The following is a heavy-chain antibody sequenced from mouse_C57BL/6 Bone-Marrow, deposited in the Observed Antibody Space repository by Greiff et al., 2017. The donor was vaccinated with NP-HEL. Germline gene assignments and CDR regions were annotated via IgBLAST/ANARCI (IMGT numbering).Heavy chain of an antibody. J-gene: IGHJ2*01. CDR3: ARLDHYYGWSYDY. D-gene: IGHD1-1*01. CDR2: IRNKANGYTT. Sequence: EVHLVESGGGLVQPGGSLSLSCAASGFTFTDYYMSWVRQPPGKALEWLGFIRNKANGYTTEYSASVKGRFTISRDNSQSILYLQMNALRAEDSSTLYIARLDHYYGWSYDYWGQGTTLTVSS. CDR1: GFTFTDYY. V-gene: IGHV7-3*01.